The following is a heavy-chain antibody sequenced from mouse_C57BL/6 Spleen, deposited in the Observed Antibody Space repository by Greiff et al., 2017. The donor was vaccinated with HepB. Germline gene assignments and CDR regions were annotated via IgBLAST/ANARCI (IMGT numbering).Heavy chain of an antibody. V-gene: IGHV1-50*01. Sequence: QVQLQQPGAELVKPGASVKLSCKASGYTFTSYWMQWGKQRPGQGLEWIGEIDPSDSYTNYNQKFKGKATLTVDTSSSTAYMQLSSLTSEDSAVYYCARAIRGFAYWGQGTLVTVSA. CDR1: GYTFTSYW. J-gene: IGHJ3*01. CDR2: IDPSDSYT. CDR3: ARAIRGFAY. D-gene: IGHD2-4*01.